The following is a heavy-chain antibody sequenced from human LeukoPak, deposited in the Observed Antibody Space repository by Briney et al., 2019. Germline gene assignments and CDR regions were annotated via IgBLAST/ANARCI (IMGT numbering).Heavy chain of an antibody. Sequence: GGSLRLSCAASGFTFSSYAMHWVRQAPGKGLEWVAVISYDGSNKYYADSVKGRFTISRDNSKNTLYLQMNSLRAEDTAVYYCARGEWEPSLDYWGQGTLVTVSS. D-gene: IGHD1-26*01. CDR1: GFTFSSYA. CDR2: ISYDGSNK. J-gene: IGHJ4*02. V-gene: IGHV3-30*04. CDR3: ARGEWEPSLDY.